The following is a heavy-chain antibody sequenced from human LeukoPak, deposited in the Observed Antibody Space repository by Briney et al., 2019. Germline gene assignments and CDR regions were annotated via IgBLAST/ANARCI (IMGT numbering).Heavy chain of an antibody. CDR1: GGSISSSSYY. CDR2: IYYSGST. J-gene: IGHJ4*02. CDR3: ARGQLWYAPPDY. V-gene: IGHV4-39*07. D-gene: IGHD5-18*01. Sequence: SETLSLTCTVSGGSISSSSYYWGWIRQPPGKGLEWIGSIYYSGSTYYNPSLKSRVTISVDTSKNQFSLKLSSVTAADTAVYYCARGQLWYAPPDYWGQGTLVTVSS.